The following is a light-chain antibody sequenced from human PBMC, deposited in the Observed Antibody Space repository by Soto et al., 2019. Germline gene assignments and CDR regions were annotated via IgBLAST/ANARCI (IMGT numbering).Light chain of an antibody. CDR3: QQYNSYTS. CDR2: AAS. Sequence: DIQMAQSPSTLSASVGDRVTITCRASQSIRTWLAWYQQKSGKAPNLLIYAASSLESGVPSRFSGSGSGTEFNLTISSLQPDDFATYYCQQYNSYTSFGQGTKVEIK. J-gene: IGKJ1*01. CDR1: QSIRTW. V-gene: IGKV1-5*03.